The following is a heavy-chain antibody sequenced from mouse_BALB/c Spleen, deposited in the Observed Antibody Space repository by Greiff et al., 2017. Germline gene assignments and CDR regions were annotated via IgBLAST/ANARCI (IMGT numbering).Heavy chain of an antibody. CDR3: AREVGVSWFAY. CDR1: GFSLTSYG. Sequence: QVQLKQSGPGLVQPSQSLSITCTVSGFSLTSYGVHWVRQSPGKGLEWLGVIWSGGSTDYNAAFISRLSISKDNSKSQVFFKMNSLQANDTAIYYCAREVGVSWFAYWGQGTLVTVSA. V-gene: IGHV2-2*02. J-gene: IGHJ3*01. CDR2: IWSGGST.